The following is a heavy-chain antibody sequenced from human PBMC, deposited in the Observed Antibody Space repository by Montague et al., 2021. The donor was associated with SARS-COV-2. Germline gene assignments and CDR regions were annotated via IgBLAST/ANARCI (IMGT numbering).Heavy chain of an antibody. Sequence: SETLSLTCTVSGGSISSYYWSWIRQPPGKGLEWIGYIYYSGSTNYNPSLKSRVTISVDTSKNQFSLRLSSVTAADTAVHYCARGVSYYDFWSGYDYGMDVWGQGTMVTVSS. CDR1: GGSISSYY. CDR2: IYYSGST. CDR3: ARGVSYYDFWSGYDYGMDV. D-gene: IGHD3-3*01. J-gene: IGHJ6*02. V-gene: IGHV4-59*01.